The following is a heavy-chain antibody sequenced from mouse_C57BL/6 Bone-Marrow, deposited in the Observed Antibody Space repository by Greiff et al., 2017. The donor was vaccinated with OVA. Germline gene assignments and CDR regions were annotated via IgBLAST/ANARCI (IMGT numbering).Heavy chain of an antibody. D-gene: IGHD1-1*01. CDR1: GFTFSDYG. CDR2: ISSGSSTI. Sequence: EVKVVESGGGLVKPGGSLKLSCAASGFTFSDYGMHWVRQAPEKGLEWVAYISSGSSTIYYADTVKGRFTISRDNAKNTLFLQMTSLRSEDTAMYYCAILHSAISSDYFAYCGQGPTLTVSS. J-gene: IGHJ2*01. V-gene: IGHV5-17*01. CDR3: AILHSAISSDYFAY.